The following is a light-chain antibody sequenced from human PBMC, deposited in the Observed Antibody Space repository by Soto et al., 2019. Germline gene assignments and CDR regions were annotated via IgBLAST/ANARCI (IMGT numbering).Light chain of an antibody. CDR2: EVN. J-gene: IGLJ1*01. CDR1: SSDVGGYNY. V-gene: IGLV2-8*01. CDR3: SSYAGTPFV. Sequence: SALPQPPSASVSPGQSVTISCTGTSSDVGGYNYVSWYQQHPGKAPKLMIYEVNKRPSGVPDRFSGSKSGNTASLTVSGLQAEDEADYYCSSYAGTPFVFGTGTKVTVL.